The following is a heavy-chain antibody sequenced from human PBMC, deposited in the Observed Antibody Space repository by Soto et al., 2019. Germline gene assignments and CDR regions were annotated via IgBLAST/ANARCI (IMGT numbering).Heavy chain of an antibody. CDR2: INAGNGNT. CDR3: ARATYSSGWTPFDP. CDR1: GYTFTSYA. V-gene: IGHV1-3*01. J-gene: IGHJ5*02. D-gene: IGHD6-19*01. Sequence: GGPVKVSCKASGYTFTSYAMHWVRQAPGQRLEWMGWINAGNGNTKYSQKFQGRVTITRDTSASTAYMELSSLRSEDTAVYYCARATYSSGWTPFDPWGQGTLVTVSS.